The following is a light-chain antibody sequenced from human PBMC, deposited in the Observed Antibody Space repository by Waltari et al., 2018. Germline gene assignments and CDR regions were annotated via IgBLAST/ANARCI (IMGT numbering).Light chain of an antibody. V-gene: IGLV2-14*01. Sequence: QSALTQPAPVSGSPGQSITISCTGTRRHLGGHKSVSWYPHPPGKVPKLIMYEVTNRPSGVSNRFSCSKAGNTASLTISGLQAADEADYYCSSYTDSNLVLFGGGTKLTVL. J-gene: IGLJ2*01. CDR3: SSYTDSNLVL. CDR2: EVT. CDR1: RRHLGGHKS.